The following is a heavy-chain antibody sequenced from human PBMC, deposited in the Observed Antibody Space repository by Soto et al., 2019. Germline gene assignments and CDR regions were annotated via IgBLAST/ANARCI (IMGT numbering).Heavy chain of an antibody. CDR3: GKDPNGDFIGAFDI. J-gene: IGHJ3*02. CDR1: GFTFSNYA. V-gene: IGHV3-23*01. CDR2: IGSSGGTT. D-gene: IGHD4-17*01. Sequence: GGSLRLSCAASGFTFSNYAMSWVRQAPGKGLEWVSGIGSSGGTTHLADSVKGRFTISRDNSKNTLYLQMNSLRVEDTAVYYCGKDPNGDFIGAFDIWGQGTMVTVSS.